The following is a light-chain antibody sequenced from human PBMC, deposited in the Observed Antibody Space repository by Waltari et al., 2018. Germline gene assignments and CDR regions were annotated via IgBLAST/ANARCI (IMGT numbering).Light chain of an antibody. Sequence: QPVLTQPPSASGTPGQRVTISCSGSSSNIGDNVVNWYQQLPGKAPKLLSYRNDQRPSGVPDRFSASKSGTSASLAISGLQSEDEADYYCAAWDDRMNGHWVFGGGTKVTVL. CDR2: RND. CDR3: AAWDDRMNGHWV. CDR1: SSNIGDNV. V-gene: IGLV1-44*01. J-gene: IGLJ3*02.